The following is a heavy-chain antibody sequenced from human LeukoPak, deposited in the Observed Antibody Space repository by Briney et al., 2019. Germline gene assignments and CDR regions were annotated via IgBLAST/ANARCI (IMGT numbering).Heavy chain of an antibody. V-gene: IGHV1-69*13. CDR1: GGTFSSYA. CDR3: ARVHNWNAGVEIPYYYYYGMDV. J-gene: IGHJ6*02. CDR2: IIPIFGTA. D-gene: IGHD1-20*01. Sequence: ASVKVSCKASGGTFSSYAISWVRQAPGQGLEWMGGIIPIFGTANYAQKFQGRVTITADESTSTAYMELSSLRSEDTAVYYCARVHNWNAGVEIPYYYYYGMDVWGQGTTVTVSS.